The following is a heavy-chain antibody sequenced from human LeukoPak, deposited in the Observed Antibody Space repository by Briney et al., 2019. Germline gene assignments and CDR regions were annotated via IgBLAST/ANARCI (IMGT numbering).Heavy chain of an antibody. CDR3: ARAPRYPNGNYYYYYMDV. J-gene: IGHJ6*03. Sequence: GGSLRLSCAASGFTFSSYEMNWVRQAPGKGLEWVSYISSSGSTIYYADSVKGRFTISRDNAKNSLYLQMNSLRAEDTAVYYCARAPRYPNGNYYYYYMDVWGKGTTITVSS. V-gene: IGHV3-48*03. D-gene: IGHD2-15*01. CDR1: GFTFSSYE. CDR2: ISSSGSTI.